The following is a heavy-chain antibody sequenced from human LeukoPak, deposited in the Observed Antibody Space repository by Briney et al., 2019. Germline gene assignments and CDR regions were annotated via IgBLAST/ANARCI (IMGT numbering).Heavy chain of an antibody. V-gene: IGHV3-7*01. CDR3: AREGTRHNWFDP. J-gene: IGHJ5*02. D-gene: IGHD3-10*01. Sequence: GGSLRLSCAASGFTFSSYWMSWLRQAPGKGLEWVANIKQDGSEKYYVDSVKGRFTISRDNAKNSLYLQMNSLRAEDTAVYYRAREGTRHNWFDPWGQGTLVTVSS. CDR1: GFTFSSYW. CDR2: IKQDGSEK.